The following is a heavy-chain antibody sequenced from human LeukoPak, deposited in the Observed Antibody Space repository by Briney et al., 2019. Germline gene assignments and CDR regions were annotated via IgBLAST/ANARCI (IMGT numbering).Heavy chain of an antibody. CDR3: ARGAYDSSGYYLRPLTY. J-gene: IGHJ4*02. CDR1: GGSFSGYY. V-gene: IGHV4-34*01. D-gene: IGHD3-22*01. Sequence: SETLSLTCAVYGGSFSGYYRSWIRQPPGKGLEWIGEINHSGSTNYNPSLKSRVTISVDTSKNQFSLKLSSVTAADTAVYYCARGAYDSSGYYLRPLTYWGQGTLVTVSS. CDR2: INHSGST.